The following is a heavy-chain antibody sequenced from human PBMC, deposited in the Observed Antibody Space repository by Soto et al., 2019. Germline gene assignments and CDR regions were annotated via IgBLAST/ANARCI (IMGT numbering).Heavy chain of an antibody. D-gene: IGHD4-17*01. CDR3: ARGAGNSPARLLDY. Sequence: GGSLRLSCAASGFTVSSNYMSWVRQAPGKGLEWVSVIYSGGSTYYADSVKGRFTISRDNSKNTLYLQMNSLRAEDTAVYYCARGAGNSPARLLDYWGQGTLVTVSS. CDR2: IYSGGST. V-gene: IGHV3-66*01. J-gene: IGHJ4*02. CDR1: GFTVSSNY.